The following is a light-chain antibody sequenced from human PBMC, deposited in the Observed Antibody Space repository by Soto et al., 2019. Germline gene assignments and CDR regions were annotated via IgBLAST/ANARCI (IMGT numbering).Light chain of an antibody. CDR3: QQYNTWPRT. CDR2: AVS. J-gene: IGKJ1*01. Sequence: EIVMTQSPATLSVSPGERATLSCRASQGIKDYLAWFQQKPGQAPRLLIYAVSTRATAIPARFSGSGSGTEFTLSISSLQSEDFAVYYCQQYNTWPRTFGQGTKVETK. V-gene: IGKV3-15*01. CDR1: QGIKDY.